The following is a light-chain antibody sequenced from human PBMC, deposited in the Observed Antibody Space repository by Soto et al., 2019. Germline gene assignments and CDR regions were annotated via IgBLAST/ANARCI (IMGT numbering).Light chain of an antibody. V-gene: IGKV1-5*01. CDR3: QQYKTYWT. J-gene: IGKJ1*01. CDR1: QSISSW. CDR2: DAS. Sequence: IQLSKSPSFLSASVGDRVTITCRASQSISSWLAWYQQKPGKAPKLLIYDASSLESGVPSRFSGGGSGTEFTLTISSLQPDDFATYYCQQYKTYWTFGPGTKVDIK.